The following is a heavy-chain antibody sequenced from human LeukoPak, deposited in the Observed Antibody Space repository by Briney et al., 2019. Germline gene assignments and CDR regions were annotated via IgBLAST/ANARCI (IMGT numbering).Heavy chain of an antibody. J-gene: IGHJ4*02. CDR3: ARQAYCSSTSCYPFDY. Sequence: PSDTLSLTCTVSGGSISSYYWSWIRQPPGKGLEWIGYIYYSGSTNYNPSLKSRVTISVDTSKNQFSLKLSSVTAADTAVYYCARQAYCSSTSCYPFDYWGQGTLVTVSS. D-gene: IGHD2-2*01. CDR2: IYYSGST. CDR1: GGSISSYY. V-gene: IGHV4-59*08.